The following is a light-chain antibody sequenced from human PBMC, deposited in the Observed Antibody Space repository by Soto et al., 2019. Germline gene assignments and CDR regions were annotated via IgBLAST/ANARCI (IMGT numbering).Light chain of an antibody. CDR1: QGVSAY. Sequence: DIQMTQSPSSLSASVGDRVSITCRASQGVSAYLLWYQQKPGKAPKLLIYDASDLETGVPSRFSGSGSGTGFTFTISSLQPEDFATYYCQQYESLPLTFGQGTRLEIK. J-gene: IGKJ5*01. V-gene: IGKV1-33*01. CDR3: QQYESLPLT. CDR2: DAS.